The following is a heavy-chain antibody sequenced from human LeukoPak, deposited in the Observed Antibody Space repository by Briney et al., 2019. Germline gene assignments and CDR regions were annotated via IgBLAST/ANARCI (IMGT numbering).Heavy chain of an antibody. D-gene: IGHD4-11*01. CDR1: RFTFSSYG. CDR2: IRDDGSTK. J-gene: IGHJ6*03. CDR3: AKGGLQGFYYNYMDV. Sequence: GGSLRLSCAASRFTFSSYGMHWVRQAPGKGLEWVTFIRDDGSTKYYVDSVKGRFIISRDNSKNTVYLQMSDLRVEDTAVYYCAKGGLQGFYYNYMDVWGKGTTVTVSS. V-gene: IGHV3-30*02.